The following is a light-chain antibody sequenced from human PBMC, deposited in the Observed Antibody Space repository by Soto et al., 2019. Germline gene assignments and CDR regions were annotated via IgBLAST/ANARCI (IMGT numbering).Light chain of an antibody. CDR3: SSSSSISPA. Sequence: QSVLTQPASVSGSPGQSITISCTGTSSDVGGYHYVSWYQQHPGKAPKLMIFEVSNRPSGVSNRFSGSKSGNTASLTFSGLKAEDYSDYYCSSSSSISPAFGGGTKVTVL. CDR2: EVS. V-gene: IGLV2-14*01. J-gene: IGLJ3*02. CDR1: SSDVGGYHY.